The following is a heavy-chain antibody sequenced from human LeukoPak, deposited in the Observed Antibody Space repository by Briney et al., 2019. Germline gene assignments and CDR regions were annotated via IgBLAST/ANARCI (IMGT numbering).Heavy chain of an antibody. J-gene: IGHJ4*02. CDR3: ARDPNYYGSGSLDY. Sequence: GGSLRLSCAASGFTFSSYSMNWVRQVPGKGLEWVSSISSSSSYIYYADSVKGRFTISRDNAKNSLYLQMNSLRAEDTAVYYCARDPNYYGSGSLDYWGQGTLVTVSS. CDR1: GFTFSSYS. D-gene: IGHD3-10*01. V-gene: IGHV3-21*01. CDR2: ISSSSSYI.